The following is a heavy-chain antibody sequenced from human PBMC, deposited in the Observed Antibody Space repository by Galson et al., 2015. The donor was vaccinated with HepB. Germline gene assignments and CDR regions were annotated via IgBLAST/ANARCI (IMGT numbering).Heavy chain of an antibody. CDR1: GYSFTYYW. Sequence: QYGAEVKKPGESLKISCKGSGYSFTYYWIGWVRQMPGKGLEWMGIIYPGDSDTRYSPSFQGQVTISADKSISTAYLQLSSLKASDTAMYYCAIPRYGGNSYHDAFDIWGQWTMVTVSS. D-gene: IGHD4-23*01. J-gene: IGHJ3*02. CDR3: AIPRYGGNSYHDAFDI. CDR2: IYPGDSDT. V-gene: IGHV5-51*03.